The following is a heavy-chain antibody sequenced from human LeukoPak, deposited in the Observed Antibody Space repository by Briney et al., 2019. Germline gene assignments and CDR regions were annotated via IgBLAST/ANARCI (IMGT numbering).Heavy chain of an antibody. CDR1: GFTFSSYA. D-gene: IGHD2-15*01. V-gene: IGHV3-23*01. J-gene: IGHJ4*02. Sequence: GGSLRLSCAASGFTFSSYAMSWVRQAPGKGLEWVSGISGSGGSTYYADSVKGRFSISRDNSKNTLYLQMNSLRAEDTAVYYCAKDGGGIVVVLAPPHFHYWGQGTLVTVSS. CDR3: AKDGGGIVVVLAPPHFHY. CDR2: ISGSGGST.